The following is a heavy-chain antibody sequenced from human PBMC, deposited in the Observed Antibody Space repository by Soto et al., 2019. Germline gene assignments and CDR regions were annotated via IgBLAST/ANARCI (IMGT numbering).Heavy chain of an antibody. J-gene: IGHJ5*02. CDR3: AKEFCDPNGCYGRWLDP. V-gene: IGHV4-59*01. CDR1: GGSISSFY. D-gene: IGHD2-15*01. CDR2: VFYSGST. Sequence: VQLQESGPGLAKPSETLSLTCTVSGGSISSFYWSWIRQPPGKGLEWIGNVFYSGSTIYNPSLKSRVTISVDTSKNQFSLKLSSVTAAETAVYYCAKEFCDPNGCYGRWLDPWGQGTLVTVSS.